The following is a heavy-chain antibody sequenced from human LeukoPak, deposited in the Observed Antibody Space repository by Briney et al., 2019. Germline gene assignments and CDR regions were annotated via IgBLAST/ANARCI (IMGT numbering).Heavy chain of an antibody. CDR3: AKGHYYNILTGYSVRRGLDY. J-gene: IGHJ4*02. Sequence: GGSLRLSCAASGFTFSTYGMHWVRQAPGKGLEWVAFIRYDGSNKYHADSVKGRFTISRDNSKNTLYLQMNSLRAEDTAVYYCAKGHYYNILTGYSVRRGLDYWGQGTLVTVSS. D-gene: IGHD3-9*01. CDR2: IRYDGSNK. CDR1: GFTFSTYG. V-gene: IGHV3-30*02.